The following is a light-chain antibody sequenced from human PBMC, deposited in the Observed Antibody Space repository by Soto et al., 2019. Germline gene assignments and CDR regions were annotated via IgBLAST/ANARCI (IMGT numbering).Light chain of an antibody. J-gene: IGLJ2*01. Sequence: QSALTQPASVSGSPGQSITISCTGTNSDIGGYNYVSWYQQHPDKAPKLIIYDVSNRPSGVSSRFSGSKSGNTASLTISGLQTEDEADYYCSSYTSSSNLYVVFGGGTKLTVL. CDR3: SSYTSSSNLYVV. CDR1: NSDIGGYNY. CDR2: DVS. V-gene: IGLV2-14*01.